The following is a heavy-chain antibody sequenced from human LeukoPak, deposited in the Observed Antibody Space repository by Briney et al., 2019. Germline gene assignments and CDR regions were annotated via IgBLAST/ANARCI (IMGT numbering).Heavy chain of an antibody. V-gene: IGHV4-59*01. J-gene: IGHJ6*02. CDR3: ARDDRIAVAGNNYYYYYGMDV. CDR1: GGSISSYY. D-gene: IGHD6-19*01. CDR2: IYYSGST. Sequence: SETLSLTCTVSGGSISSYYWSWIRQPPGKGLEWIGYIYYSGSTNYNPSLKSRVTISVDTSKNQFSLKLSSVTAADTAVYYCARDDRIAVAGNNYYYYYGMDVWGQGTTVTASS.